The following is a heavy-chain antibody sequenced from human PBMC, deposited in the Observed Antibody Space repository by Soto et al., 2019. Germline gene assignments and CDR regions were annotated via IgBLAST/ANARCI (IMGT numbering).Heavy chain of an antibody. CDR2: IISSSSTI. Sequence: SLRLSCAASGFTFSSYSMNWVRQAPGKGLEWVSYIISSSSTIYYADSVKGRFTISRDNAKNSLYLQMNSLRAEDTAVYYCARAQNGMDVWGQGTTVTVSS. CDR3: ARAQNGMDV. V-gene: IGHV3-48*01. J-gene: IGHJ6*02. CDR1: GFTFSSYS.